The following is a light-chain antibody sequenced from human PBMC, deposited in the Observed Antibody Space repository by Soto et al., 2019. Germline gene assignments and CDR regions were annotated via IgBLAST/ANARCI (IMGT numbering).Light chain of an antibody. V-gene: IGKV1-39*01. CDR2: AAS. J-gene: IGKJ1*01. CDR3: QQSYSNPVT. CDR1: QSISNY. Sequence: DIQMTQSPSSLSASVGDRVTITCRASQSISNYLNWYQQKPGKAPKLLIYAASSLQSGAPSTFSGRGSGTDFTLTISCLQPEDFATYYCQQSYSNPVTFGQGTKVEIK.